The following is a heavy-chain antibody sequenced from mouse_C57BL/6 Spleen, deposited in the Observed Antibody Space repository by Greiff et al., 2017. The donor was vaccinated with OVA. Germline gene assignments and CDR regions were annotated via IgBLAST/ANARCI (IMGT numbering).Heavy chain of an antibody. V-gene: IGHV5-4*03. Sequence: EVKLVESGGGLVKPGGSLKLSCAASGFTFSSYAMSWVRQTPEKRLEWVATISDGGSYTYYPDNVKGRFTISRDNAKNNLYLQMSHLKSEDTAMYYCARGEKLDYYAMDYWGQGTSVTVSS. CDR2: ISDGGSYT. CDR1: GFTFSSYA. CDR3: ARGEKLDYYAMDY. J-gene: IGHJ4*01.